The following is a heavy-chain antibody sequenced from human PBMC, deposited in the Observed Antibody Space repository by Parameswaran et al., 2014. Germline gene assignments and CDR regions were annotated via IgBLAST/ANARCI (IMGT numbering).Heavy chain of an antibody. D-gene: IGHD3/OR15-3a*01. CDR2: IYYSGST. J-gene: IGHJ4*02. CDR1: GGSISSSSYY. CDR3: ARVAVRTGYFDY. Sequence: SETLSLTCTVSGGSISSSSYYWGWIRQPPGKGLEWIGSIYYSGSTYFNPSLKSRVTISVDTSKNQFSLKLSSVTAADTAVYYCARVAVRTGYFDYWGQGTLVTVSS. V-gene: IGHV4-39*07.